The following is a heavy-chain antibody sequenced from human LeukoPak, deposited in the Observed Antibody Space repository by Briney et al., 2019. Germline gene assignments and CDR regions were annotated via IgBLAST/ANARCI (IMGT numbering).Heavy chain of an antibody. CDR3: ATGTVAGTENWFDP. CDR1: GDSVSSNSAA. J-gene: IGHJ5*02. D-gene: IGHD6-19*01. Sequence: SQTLSLTCAISGDSVSSNSAAWNWIRQSPSRGLEWLGRTYYRSKWYNDYAVSVKSRITINPDTSKNQFSLQLNSVTPEDTAVYYCATGTVAGTENWFDPWGQGTLVTVSS. V-gene: IGHV6-1*01. CDR2: TYYRSKWYN.